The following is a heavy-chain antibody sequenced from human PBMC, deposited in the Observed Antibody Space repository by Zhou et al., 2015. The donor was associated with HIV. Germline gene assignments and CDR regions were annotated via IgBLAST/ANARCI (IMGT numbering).Heavy chain of an antibody. CDR2: VDPSRGGA. CDR3: ARDATFYYGSGSIRYSPGN. CDR1: GYSFSKFY. Sequence: QVRLVQSGTEVKKPGASVNVSCETSGYSFSKFYIHWVRQAPGKGPEWMAIVDPSRGGARVAEDFQGRVIMRSDTSRSTVYLEMRSLTSEDTAMYYCARDATFYYGSGSIRYSPGNWGQGTLV. V-gene: IGHV1-46*01. J-gene: IGHJ4*02. D-gene: IGHD3-10*01.